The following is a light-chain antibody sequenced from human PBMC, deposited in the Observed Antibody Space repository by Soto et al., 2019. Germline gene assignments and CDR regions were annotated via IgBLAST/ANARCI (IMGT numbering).Light chain of an antibody. V-gene: IGLV2-14*01. CDR3: NSYTTSSSLYV. J-gene: IGLJ1*01. CDR1: SSDIGGYDY. Sequence: QSVLTQPASVSGSPGQSITISCTGTSSDIGGYDYVSWYQQYPGKAPKLMIYDVSNRPSGVSDRFSGSKSANTASLTISGLQAVDEADYYCNSYTTSSSLYVFGTGTKVTVL. CDR2: DVS.